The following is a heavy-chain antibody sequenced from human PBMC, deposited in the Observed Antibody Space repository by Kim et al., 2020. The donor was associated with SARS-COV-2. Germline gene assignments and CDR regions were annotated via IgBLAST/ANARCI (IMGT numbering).Heavy chain of an antibody. J-gene: IGHJ4*02. CDR2: ISGSGGST. CDR1: GFTFSTYA. V-gene: IGHV3-23*01. Sequence: GGSLRLSCAASGFTFSTYAMSWVRQAPGKGLEWVSAISGSGGSTYYADSVKGRFTISRDNSKNTLYLQMNSLRAEDTAAYYCAKTLREYSYNDYWGQGSLVTVSS. D-gene: IGHD4-4*01. CDR3: AKTLREYSYNDY.